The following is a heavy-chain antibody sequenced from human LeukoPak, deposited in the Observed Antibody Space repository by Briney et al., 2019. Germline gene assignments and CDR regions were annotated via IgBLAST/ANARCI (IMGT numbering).Heavy chain of an antibody. CDR1: GYTFTGYY. Sequence: GASVKVSCKASGYTFTGYYMHWVRQAPGQGLEWMGWINPNSGGTNSAQKFQGGVTMTRDTSISTAYMELSRLRSDDTAVYYCARGYCSGGDCYEFDYWGQGTLVTVSS. V-gene: IGHV1-2*02. CDR3: ARGYCSGGDCYEFDY. D-gene: IGHD2-15*01. J-gene: IGHJ4*02. CDR2: INPNSGGT.